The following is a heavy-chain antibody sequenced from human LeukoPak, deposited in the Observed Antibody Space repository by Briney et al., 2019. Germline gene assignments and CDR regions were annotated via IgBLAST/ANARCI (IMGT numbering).Heavy chain of an antibody. Sequence: ASVKVSCKASGYTLTDYYMHWVRQAPGQGLEWMGRINPNSGGTNYAQKFQGRVTMTRDTSISTVYMELSRLRSDDTAVYYCARDPGSGWTDYWGQGTLVTVSS. D-gene: IGHD6-19*01. CDR2: INPNSGGT. J-gene: IGHJ4*02. V-gene: IGHV1-2*06. CDR3: ARDPGSGWTDY. CDR1: GYTLTDYY.